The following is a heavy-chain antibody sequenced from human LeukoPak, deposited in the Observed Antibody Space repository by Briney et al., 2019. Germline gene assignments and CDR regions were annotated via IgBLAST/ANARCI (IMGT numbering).Heavy chain of an antibody. V-gene: IGHV1-69*13. J-gene: IGHJ3*02. CDR3: ARETTVTLGSGDAFDI. CDR2: IIPIFGTA. Sequence: ASVKVSCKASGGTFSSYAISWVRQAPGQGLEWMGGIIPIFGTANYAQKFQGRVTITADESTSTAYMELSSLRSEDTAVYYCARETTVTLGSGDAFDIWGQGTMVTVSS. D-gene: IGHD4-17*01. CDR1: GGTFSSYA.